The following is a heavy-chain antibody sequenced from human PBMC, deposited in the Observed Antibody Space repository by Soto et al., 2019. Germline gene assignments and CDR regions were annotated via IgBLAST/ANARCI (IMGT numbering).Heavy chain of an antibody. Sequence: LSLSCAASGFTFSSYAMHWVRQAPGKGLEWVAVISYDGSNKYYADSVKGRFTISRDNSKNTLYLQMNSLRAEDTAVYYCARGLPADYFDYWGQGTMVTVYS. CDR3: ARGLPADYFDY. J-gene: IGHJ4*02. D-gene: IGHD2-21*01. V-gene: IGHV3-30-3*01. CDR2: ISYDGSNK. CDR1: GFTFSSYA.